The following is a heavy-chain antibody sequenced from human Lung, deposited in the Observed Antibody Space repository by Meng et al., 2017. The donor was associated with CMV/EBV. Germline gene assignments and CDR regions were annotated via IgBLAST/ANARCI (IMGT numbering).Heavy chain of an antibody. CDR1: GGSISSGGFY. V-gene: IGHV4-31*03. J-gene: IGHJ5*02. CDR3: ARTNYGDYNWFDP. CDR2: IYYSGST. Sequence: QLKGSGPGLVKPSQTLSLTCTVSGGSISSGGFYWSWIRQHPGKGLEWIGYIYYSGSTYYNPSLRSRVAISIDTSKNQFSLKLTSVTAADTAVYFCARTNYGDYNWFDPWGQGTLVTVAS. D-gene: IGHD4-17*01.